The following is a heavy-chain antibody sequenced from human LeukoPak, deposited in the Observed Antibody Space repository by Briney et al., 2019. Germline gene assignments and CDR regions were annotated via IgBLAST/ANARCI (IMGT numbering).Heavy chain of an antibody. Sequence: GGSLRLSCAASGFTFSSYEMNWVRQAPGKGLEWVSYISSSGSTIYYADSVKGRFTISRENAKNSLYLQMNSLRAEATAVYYCARLPPGIAAAGTSPPYIDVWGKGTTVTVSS. CDR1: GFTFSSYE. D-gene: IGHD6-13*01. CDR2: ISSSGSTI. CDR3: ARLPPGIAAAGTSPPYIDV. J-gene: IGHJ6*03. V-gene: IGHV3-48*03.